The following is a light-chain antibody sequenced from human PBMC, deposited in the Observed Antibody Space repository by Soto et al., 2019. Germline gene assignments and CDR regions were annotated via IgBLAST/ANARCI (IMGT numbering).Light chain of an antibody. Sequence: DVQMTQSPSSLSTSIGDRVTITCRTSQSISKYLNWFQQKPGKAPKLLIYAVSNLQSGVPSRFSGSGSGTDFTLTISSLQPEDTATYYCQQSYSTPGTFGQGTKVEIK. CDR2: AVS. J-gene: IGKJ1*01. V-gene: IGKV1-39*01. CDR3: QQSYSTPGT. CDR1: QSISKY.